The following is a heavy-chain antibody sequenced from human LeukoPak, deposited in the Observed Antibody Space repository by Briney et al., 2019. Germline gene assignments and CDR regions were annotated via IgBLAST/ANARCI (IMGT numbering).Heavy chain of an antibody. CDR2: IGSRADNHAT. D-gene: IGHD6-13*01. CDR1: GFILSACA. V-gene: IGHV3-73*01. J-gene: IGHJ4*02. CDR3: TRHLDGIAAYDY. Sequence: GGSLKLSCAASGFILSACAVHWIRQAPGKGLEWVGLIGSRADNHATLYGASMEGKFTISRDDSKNTAYLQMNSLKTEDTAVYYCTRHLDGIAAYDYWGQGSLVTVSS.